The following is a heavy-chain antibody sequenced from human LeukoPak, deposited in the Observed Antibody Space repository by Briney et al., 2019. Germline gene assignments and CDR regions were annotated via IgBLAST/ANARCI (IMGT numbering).Heavy chain of an antibody. CDR3: AREIGSPHFDY. V-gene: IGHV3-11*01. J-gene: IGHJ4*02. CDR2: ISSSGSTI. D-gene: IGHD2-15*01. CDR1: GFTFSSYA. Sequence: GGSLRLSCAASGFTFSSYAMSWIRQAPGKGLEWVSYISSSGSTIYYADSVKGRFTISRDNAKNSLYLQMNSLRAEDTAVYYCAREIGSPHFDYWGQGTLVTVSS.